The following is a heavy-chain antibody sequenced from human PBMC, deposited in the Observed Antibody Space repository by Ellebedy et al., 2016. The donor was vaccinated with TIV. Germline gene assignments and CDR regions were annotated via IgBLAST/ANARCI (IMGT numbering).Heavy chain of an antibody. Sequence: GESLKISCAASGFTFSSYSINWVPQAPGKGLEWVSSISSSSSYRYYADSVKGRFTISRDNAKNSLFLQMNSLRAEDTAVYYCARDMLNGYNSGGFGYWGQGTLVTVSS. CDR1: GFTFSSYS. V-gene: IGHV3-21*01. CDR3: ARDMLNGYNSGGFGY. J-gene: IGHJ4*02. D-gene: IGHD5-24*01. CDR2: ISSSSSYR.